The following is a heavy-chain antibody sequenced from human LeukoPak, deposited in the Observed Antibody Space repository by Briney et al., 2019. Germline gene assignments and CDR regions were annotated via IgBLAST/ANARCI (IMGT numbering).Heavy chain of an antibody. Sequence: GGSLRLSCAASGFTFSSYAMSWVRQAPGKGLEWVSAISGSGGSTYYADSVKGRFTISRDNSKNTLYLQMNSLRAEDTAVYYCAKDRRVWGSYHSQNYFDYWGQGTLVTVSS. CDR2: ISGSGGST. J-gene: IGHJ4*02. CDR1: GFTFSSYA. V-gene: IGHV3-23*01. CDR3: AKDRRVWGSYHSQNYFDY. D-gene: IGHD3-16*02.